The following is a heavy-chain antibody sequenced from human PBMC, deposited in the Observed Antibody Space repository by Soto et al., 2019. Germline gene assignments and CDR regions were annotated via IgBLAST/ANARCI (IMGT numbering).Heavy chain of an antibody. CDR3: AREAYCIRTSCYDTYYYYGMDV. CDR1: GYTFTNYY. J-gene: IGHJ6*02. CDR2: IYPSGGST. Sequence: ASEKVCCKASGYTFTNYYMHWVRQAPGQGLEWMGIIYPSGGSTRNAQKFQGRVTMTTDTTTSTAYMEPRSLRSDDTDVYYCAREAYCIRTSCYDTYYYYGMDVWGQGTTVTVSS. D-gene: IGHD2-2*01. V-gene: IGHV1-46*01.